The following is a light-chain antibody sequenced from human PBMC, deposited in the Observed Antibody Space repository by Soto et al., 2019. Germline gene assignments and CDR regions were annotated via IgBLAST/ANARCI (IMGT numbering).Light chain of an antibody. J-gene: IGKJ4*01. CDR1: QAISRS. Sequence: DIQLTQSPSFLSASVGDKVTITCRASQAISRSLAWYQQNPGKAPKLLIYGASTLQSGVPSRFSGSGSGTEFNLTIGSLQPEDFATYYCQQLNSYPLTFGGGAKVEMK. CDR2: GAS. CDR3: QQLNSYPLT. V-gene: IGKV1-9*01.